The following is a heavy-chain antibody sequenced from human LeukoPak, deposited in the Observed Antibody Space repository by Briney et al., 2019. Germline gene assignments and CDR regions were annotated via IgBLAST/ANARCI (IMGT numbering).Heavy chain of an antibody. CDR2: ISSSGSTI. Sequence: GGSLRLSCAASGFTFSSYEMNWVRQAPGKGLEWVSYISSSGSTIYYADSVKGRFTISRDNAKNSLYLQMNSLRAEDTAVYYCASRDCSGGSCYFAYWGQGTLVTVSS. V-gene: IGHV3-48*03. CDR3: ASRDCSGGSCYFAY. D-gene: IGHD2-15*01. CDR1: GFTFSSYE. J-gene: IGHJ4*02.